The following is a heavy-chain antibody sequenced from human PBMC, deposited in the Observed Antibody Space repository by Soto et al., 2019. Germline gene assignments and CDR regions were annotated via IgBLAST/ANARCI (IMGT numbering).Heavy chain of an antibody. D-gene: IGHD3-3*02. V-gene: IGHV3-23*01. CDR2: ISGSGDNT. Sequence: PGGSLRLSCKASGFSFSDYAMTWVRQAPGKGLEWVSVISGSGDNTFYAASVKGRFAISRDNSKNVLYLQMNSLSADDAAVYLCAKERAINVYGVDILFDYWGRGTMVTVSS. J-gene: IGHJ4*01. CDR3: AKERAINVYGVDILFDY. CDR1: GFSFSDYA.